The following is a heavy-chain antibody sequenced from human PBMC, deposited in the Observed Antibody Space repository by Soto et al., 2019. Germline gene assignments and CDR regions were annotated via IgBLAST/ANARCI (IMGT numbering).Heavy chain of an antibody. CDR1: GGSINSYW. J-gene: IGHJ4*02. Sequence: SETLSLTCSVSGGSINSYWWSWIRQPAGKGLEWIGRVYSSGTTDYNPSLNSRATLSVETSKNKFSLKLSSVTAADTAVYYCARDIGSYAYGEGYWGQGIQVTVSS. D-gene: IGHD3-10*01. V-gene: IGHV4-4*07. CDR3: ARDIGSYAYGEGY. CDR2: VYSSGTT.